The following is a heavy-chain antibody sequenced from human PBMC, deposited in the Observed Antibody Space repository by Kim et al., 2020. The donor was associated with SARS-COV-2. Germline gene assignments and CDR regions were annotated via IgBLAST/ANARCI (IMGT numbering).Heavy chain of an antibody. Sequence: QKFQGRDTITADESTSTAYMELSSLRSEDTAVYYCARCALTVTTYNWFDPWGQGTLVTVSS. CDR3: ARCALTVTTYNWFDP. D-gene: IGHD4-17*01. J-gene: IGHJ5*02. V-gene: IGHV1-69*01.